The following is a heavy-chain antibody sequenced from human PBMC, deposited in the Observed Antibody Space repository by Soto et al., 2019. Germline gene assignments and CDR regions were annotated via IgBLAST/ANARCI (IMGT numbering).Heavy chain of an antibody. CDR3: ARDVNNWGSYYYYYYMDV. CDR1: GFTFSSYG. J-gene: IGHJ6*03. D-gene: IGHD7-27*01. V-gene: IGHV3-33*08. Sequence: GGSLRLSCAASGFTFSSYGMHWVRQAPGKGLEWVAVIWYDGSNKYYADSVKGRFTISRDNSKNTLYLQMNSLRAEDTAVYYCARDVNNWGSYYYYYYMDVWGKGTTVTVSS. CDR2: IWYDGSNK.